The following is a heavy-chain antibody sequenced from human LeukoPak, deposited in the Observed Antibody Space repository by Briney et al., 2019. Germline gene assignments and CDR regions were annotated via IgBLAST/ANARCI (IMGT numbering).Heavy chain of an antibody. CDR2: ITSSSSYM. CDR1: GFTFSAYS. V-gene: IGHV3-21*01. J-gene: IGHJ3*02. Sequence: GGSLRLSCAASGFTFSAYSVNWVRQAPGKGLEWVSSITSSSSYMYYADSVKGRFTISRDNAKNSLYLQMNSLRAEDTAVYYCARFETTRTTNAFDIWGQGTMATVSS. D-gene: IGHD4-17*01. CDR3: ARFETTRTTNAFDI.